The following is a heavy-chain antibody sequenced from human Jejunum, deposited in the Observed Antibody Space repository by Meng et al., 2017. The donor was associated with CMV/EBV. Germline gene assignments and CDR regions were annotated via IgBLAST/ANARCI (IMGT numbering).Heavy chain of an antibody. V-gene: IGHV3-30*02. Sequence: SGLSFSNYGMHWVRQAPGKGLEWVAYIRYDLATKYYVDSVKGRVTISRDNSRNSVSLQMNSLRDDDTAIYYCAKQGDPSAYFFDFWGEGTMVTVSS. J-gene: IGHJ4*02. CDR2: IRYDLATK. CDR3: AKQGDPSAYFFDF. D-gene: IGHD3-10*01. CDR1: GLSFSNYG.